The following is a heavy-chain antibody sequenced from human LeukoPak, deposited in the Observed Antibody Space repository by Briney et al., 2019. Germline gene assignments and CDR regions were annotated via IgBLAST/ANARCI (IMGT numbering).Heavy chain of an antibody. CDR2: IYSGGGT. Sequence: PGGSLRLSCAASGFTVSSNYMTWVRQAPGKGLEWVSVIYSGGGTYYADSVKGRFTISRDNFKNTLYLQMNSLRAEDTAVYYCAKWRRDGWSLDYWGQGTLVTVSS. CDR1: GFTVSSNY. J-gene: IGHJ4*02. D-gene: IGHD6-19*01. CDR3: AKWRRDGWSLDY. V-gene: IGHV3-53*01.